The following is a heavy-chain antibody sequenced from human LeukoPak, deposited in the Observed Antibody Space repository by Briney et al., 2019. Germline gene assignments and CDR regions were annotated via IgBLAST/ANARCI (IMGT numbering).Heavy chain of an antibody. V-gene: IGHV3-23*01. CDR3: AKRAAISSGYFDV. CDR2: ISGSGGST. CDR1: GFTFSSYA. J-gene: IGHJ3*01. D-gene: IGHD2-2*02. Sequence: GGSLRLSCAASGFTFSSYAMSWVRQAPGKGLEWVSAISGSGGSTYYADSVKSRFTISRDNSKNTLYLEMNSLRAEDTAVYYCAKRAAISSGYFDVWGQGTMVTVSS.